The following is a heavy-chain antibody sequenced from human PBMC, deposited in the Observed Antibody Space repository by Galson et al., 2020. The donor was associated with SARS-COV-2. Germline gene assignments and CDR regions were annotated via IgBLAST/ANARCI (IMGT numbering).Heavy chain of an antibody. CDR1: GFTFSSYS. Sequence: KIGESLRLSCAASGFTFSSYSMNWVRQAPGKGLEWVSSISSSSSYIYYADSVKGRFTISRDNAKNSLYLQMNSLRAEDTAVYYCARDQVATVVTLDYWGQGTLVTVSS. V-gene: IGHV3-21*01. CDR2: ISSSSSYI. J-gene: IGHJ4*02. CDR3: ARDQVATVVTLDY. D-gene: IGHD5-12*01.